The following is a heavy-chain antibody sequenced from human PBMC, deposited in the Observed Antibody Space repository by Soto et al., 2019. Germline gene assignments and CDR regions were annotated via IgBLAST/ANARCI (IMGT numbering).Heavy chain of an antibody. D-gene: IGHD3-3*01. J-gene: IGHJ4*01. Sequence: QVLLVESGGGVVQPGRSLRLSCAASEFTFSTYPMHWVRQAPGKGLEWVAVISYDETNKYYADSVKGRFTISRDNSKNTHYLKMNNPSADDTAVYYCARGASDFWGAYPEIHFFDYWGHGTLVTVSS. CDR3: ARGASDFWGAYPEIHFFDY. CDR2: ISYDETNK. V-gene: IGHV3-30-3*01. CDR1: EFTFSTYP.